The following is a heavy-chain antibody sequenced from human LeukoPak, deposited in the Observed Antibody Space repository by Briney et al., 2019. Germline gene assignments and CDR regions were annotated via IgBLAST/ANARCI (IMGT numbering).Heavy chain of an antibody. Sequence: GGSLRLSCAASGFTFSSYWMSWVRQAPGKGLEGVANIKQDGSEKYYVDSVKGRFTISRDNAKNSLYLQMNSLRAEDTAVYYCSRVVPADTYYYYYMDVWGKGTTVTVSS. CDR3: SRVVPADTYYYYYMDV. D-gene: IGHD2-2*01. J-gene: IGHJ6*03. CDR1: GFTFSSYW. V-gene: IGHV3-7*01. CDR2: IKQDGSEK.